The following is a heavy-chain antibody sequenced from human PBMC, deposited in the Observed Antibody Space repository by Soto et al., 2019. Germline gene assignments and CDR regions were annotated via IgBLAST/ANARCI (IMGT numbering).Heavy chain of an antibody. J-gene: IGHJ6*02. CDR2: ITTYNGNT. Sequence: QVQLVQSGVEVREPGASVKVSCKAVRYIFTNYGVSWVRQAPGQGLEWMGWITTYNGNTEYAQKFQGRVTMTTDASTSTAYMELGSLRSDDTAIYYWARPLTGYGIDVWGQGTTVTVSS. CDR1: RYIFTNYG. CDR3: ARPLTGYGIDV. V-gene: IGHV1-18*01.